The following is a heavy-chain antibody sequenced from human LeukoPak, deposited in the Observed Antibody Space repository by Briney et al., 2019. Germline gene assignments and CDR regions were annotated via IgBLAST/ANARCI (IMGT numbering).Heavy chain of an antibody. Sequence: PGGSLRLSCAASGFTFSSYWMHWVRQAPGKGLVWVSRINSDGSSTSYADSVKGRFTISRDNAKNTLYLQMNSLRAEDTALYYCAKVNYDILTGYPDYWGQGTLVTVSS. D-gene: IGHD3-9*01. CDR1: GFTFSSYW. V-gene: IGHV3-74*01. CDR2: INSDGSST. J-gene: IGHJ4*02. CDR3: AKVNYDILTGYPDY.